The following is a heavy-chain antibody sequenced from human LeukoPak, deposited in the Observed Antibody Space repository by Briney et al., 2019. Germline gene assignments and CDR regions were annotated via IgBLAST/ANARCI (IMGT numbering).Heavy chain of an antibody. V-gene: IGHV3-7*01. D-gene: IGHD5-18*01. CDR3: ARHLSGITGYAYGRGIDY. CDR2: IKKDGSEK. CDR1: GFTFSSYW. J-gene: IGHJ4*02. Sequence: QPGGSLRLSCAASGFTFSSYWMSWVRQAPGKGLEWVANIKKDGSEKYYVDSVKGRFTISRDNAKTSLYLQMNSLRAEDTAVYYCARHLSGITGYAYGRGIDYWGQGTRVTVSS.